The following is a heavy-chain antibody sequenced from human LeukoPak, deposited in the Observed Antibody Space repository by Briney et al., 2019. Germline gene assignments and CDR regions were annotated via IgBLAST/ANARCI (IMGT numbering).Heavy chain of an antibody. J-gene: IGHJ4*02. D-gene: IGHD3-22*01. CDR2: IYHSGNT. V-gene: IGHV4-38-2*02. CDR3: AREDYYDSSAYFYVDYFDY. Sequence: SETLPLTCTVSGYYVSSGYHWGWIRPPPGKGLEWIGSIYHSGNTYYNPSLKSRVTMSLDTSNNQFSLELSSVTAADTAVYYCAREDYYDSSAYFYVDYFDYWGQGTLVSASS. CDR1: GYYVSSGYH.